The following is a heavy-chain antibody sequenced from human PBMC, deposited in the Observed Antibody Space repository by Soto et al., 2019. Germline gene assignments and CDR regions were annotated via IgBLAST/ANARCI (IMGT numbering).Heavy chain of an antibody. CDR3: ARELEPDSHDPFDI. D-gene: IGHD1-1*01. Sequence: QVQLQESGPGLVKPSQTLSLTCTVSGGSISSGGYYWSWIRQHPGKGLEWIGDIYYSGSTYYNPSLNSRVTISVDTSKNQFSLQLSSVTAADTAVYYCARELEPDSHDPFDIWGQGTMVTVSS. CDR2: IYYSGST. V-gene: IGHV4-31*03. J-gene: IGHJ3*02. CDR1: GGSISSGGYY.